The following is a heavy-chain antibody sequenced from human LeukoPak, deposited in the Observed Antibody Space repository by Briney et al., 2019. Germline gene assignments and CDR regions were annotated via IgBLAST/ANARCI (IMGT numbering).Heavy chain of an antibody. D-gene: IGHD3-10*01. CDR1: GGSISSGSCY. CDR2: IYTSGST. CDR3: ASYGSGSYAFDT. V-gene: IGHV4-61*02. J-gene: IGHJ3*02. Sequence: SQTLSLTCTVSGGSISSGSCYWSWIRQPAGKGLEWIGRIYTSGSTDYNPSLKSRVTISVDTSKNQFSLKLSSVTAADTAVYYCASYGSGSYAFDTWGQGTMVTVSS.